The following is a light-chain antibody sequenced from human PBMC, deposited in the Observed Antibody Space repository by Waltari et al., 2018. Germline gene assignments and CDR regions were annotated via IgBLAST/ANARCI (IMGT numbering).Light chain of an antibody. CDR1: QSLVHSDGNTY. Sequence: DVGRTQSPLSLPGTLGQPASISCRSSQSLVHSDGNTYLNWFKQRPGQSPMRLFYRVSNRSSGVPARFSGSGSCTDFTLKISRLEAEDVGVYYCMQGTHWPWTFGQGTKVEIK. V-gene: IGKV2-30*02. CDR2: RVS. CDR3: MQGTHWPWT. J-gene: IGKJ1*01.